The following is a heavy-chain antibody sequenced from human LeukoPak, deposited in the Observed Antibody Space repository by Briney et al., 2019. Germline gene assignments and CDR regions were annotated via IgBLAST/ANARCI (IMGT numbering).Heavy chain of an antibody. CDR1: GFTFSSYA. Sequence: GGSLRLSCAASGFTFSSYAMHWVRQAPGKGLEYVSAISSNGGSTYYANSVKGRFTISRDNSKSTLYLQMGSLRAEDMAVYYCARGGVATAHFDYWGQGTLVTVSS. CDR3: ARGGVATAHFDY. V-gene: IGHV3-64*01. CDR2: ISSNGGST. J-gene: IGHJ4*02. D-gene: IGHD4-23*01.